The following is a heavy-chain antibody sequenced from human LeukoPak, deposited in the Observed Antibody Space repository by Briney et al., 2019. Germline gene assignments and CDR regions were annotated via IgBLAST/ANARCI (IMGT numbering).Heavy chain of an antibody. D-gene: IGHD2-15*01. Sequence: SVKVSCKASGGTFSSYAISWVRQAPGQGLEWMGGIIPIFGTANYAQKFQGRVTITRDESTSTAYMELSSLRSEDTAVYYCARDRSGSNRWFDPWGQGTLVTVSS. V-gene: IGHV1-69*05. CDR2: IIPIFGTA. J-gene: IGHJ5*02. CDR3: ARDRSGSNRWFDP. CDR1: GGTFSSYA.